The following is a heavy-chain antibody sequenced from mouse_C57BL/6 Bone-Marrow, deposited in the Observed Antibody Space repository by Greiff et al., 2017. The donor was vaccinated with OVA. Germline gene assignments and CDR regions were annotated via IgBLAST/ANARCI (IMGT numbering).Heavy chain of an antibody. J-gene: IGHJ4*01. V-gene: IGHV5-17*01. CDR1: GFTFSDYG. Sequence: EVKLMESGGGLVKSGGSLKLSCAASGFTFSDYGMHWVRQAPEKGLEWVAYISSGSSTIYYAYTVKGRFTISRDNAKYTLFLQMTGLRTEDTAMYYCAQAMDDWGQGTSVTVSS. CDR2: ISSGSSTI. CDR3: AQAMDD.